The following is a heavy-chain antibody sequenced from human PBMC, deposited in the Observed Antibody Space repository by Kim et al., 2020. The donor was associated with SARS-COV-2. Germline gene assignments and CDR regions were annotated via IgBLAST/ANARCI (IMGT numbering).Heavy chain of an antibody. D-gene: IGHD3-3*01. CDR3: ARGYRLRYYDFWSGYYMEYYFDY. J-gene: IGHJ4*02. CDR2: INHSGST. CDR1: GGSFSGYY. Sequence: SETLSLTCAVYGGSFSGYYWSWIRQPPGKGLEWIGEINHSGSTNYNPSLKSRVTISVDTSKNQFSLKLSSVTAADTAVYYCARGYRLRYYDFWSGYYMEYYFDYWGQGTLVTVSS. V-gene: IGHV4-34*01.